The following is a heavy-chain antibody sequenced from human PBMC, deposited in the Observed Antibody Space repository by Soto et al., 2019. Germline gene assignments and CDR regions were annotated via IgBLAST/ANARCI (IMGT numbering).Heavy chain of an antibody. J-gene: IGHJ5*02. Sequence: SETLSLTCAVSGGSISSGGYSWSWIRQPPGKGLEWIGYIYHSGSTYYNPSLKSRVTISVDTSRNQFSLKVNSVTAADTAVYYCARRAVVAVTGSLDNWLDPWGQGTLVTVSS. D-gene: IGHD2-21*01. CDR2: IYHSGST. V-gene: IGHV4-30-2*02. CDR3: ARRAVVAVTGSLDNWLDP. CDR1: GGSISSGGYS.